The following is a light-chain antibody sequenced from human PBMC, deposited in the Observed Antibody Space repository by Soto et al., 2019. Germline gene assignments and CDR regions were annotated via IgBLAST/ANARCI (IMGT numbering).Light chain of an antibody. CDR2: AAS. J-gene: IGKJ2*01. CDR3: QHSYSTLYT. V-gene: IGKV1-39*01. Sequence: DIQMTQSPSSLSASVGNRVTITCRASQSISSYLNWYQQKPGKAPKLLIYAASSLQSGVPSRFSGSGSGTEFNLTNSSLQPEDFATYYCQHSYSTLYTVGKETKLEIK. CDR1: QSISSY.